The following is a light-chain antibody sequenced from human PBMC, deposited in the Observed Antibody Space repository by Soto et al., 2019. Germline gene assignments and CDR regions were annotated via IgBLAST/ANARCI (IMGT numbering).Light chain of an antibody. CDR3: QQYGSSGT. CDR1: QSVSNNY. V-gene: IGKV3-20*01. J-gene: IGKJ1*01. CDR2: GAS. Sequence: EIVLTQSPGPLSLSPGERATLSCRASQSVSNNYLAWYQQKPGQAPRLLIYGASNRATGIPDRFSGSGSGTDFTLTISRLEPEDFAVYYCQQYGSSGTFGQVTKV.